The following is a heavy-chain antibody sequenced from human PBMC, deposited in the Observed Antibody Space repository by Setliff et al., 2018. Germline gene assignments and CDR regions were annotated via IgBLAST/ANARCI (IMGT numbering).Heavy chain of an antibody. J-gene: IGHJ4*02. CDR1: GGSISSYY. D-gene: IGHD3-22*01. CDR2: IIHSGST. CDR3: ARGQRPDYHDSSPYYYHINY. Sequence: SETLSLTCTVSGGSISSYYWSWIRQPPGKRLEWIGEIIHSGSTNYNPSLKSRVTISMDTSKNQFTLNLNSVTAADTAVYFCARGQRPDYHDSSPYYYHINYWGQGTLVTVSS. V-gene: IGHV4-34*01.